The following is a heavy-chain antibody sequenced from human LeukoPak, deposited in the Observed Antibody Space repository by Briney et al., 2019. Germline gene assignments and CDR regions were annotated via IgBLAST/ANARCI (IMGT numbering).Heavy chain of an antibody. Sequence: GGSLRVSCAPSGFSFCTHSMNWVRQAPRKGLERGSFVCSRSSTIYYADSVKGRFTISKDNAKNSVYLQMKSLRDEDTAVYYCARELPLRRITGTADYWGQGTLVTVSS. CDR1: GFSFCTHS. CDR2: VCSRSSTI. CDR3: ARELPLRRITGTADY. D-gene: IGHD1-20*01. V-gene: IGHV3-48*02. J-gene: IGHJ4*02.